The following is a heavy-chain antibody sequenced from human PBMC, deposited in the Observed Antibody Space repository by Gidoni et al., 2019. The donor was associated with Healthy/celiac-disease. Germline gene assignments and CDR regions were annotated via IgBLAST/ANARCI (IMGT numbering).Heavy chain of an antibody. Sequence: QVQLQQWGAGLLKPSETLSLTCAVYGGSFSGYYWSWIRQPPGKGLEWIGEINHRGSTNYNPSLKSRVTISVDTSKNQFSLKLSSVTAADTAVYYCARGRGGKYGMDVWGQGTTVTVSS. D-gene: IGHD1-1*01. J-gene: IGHJ6*02. CDR2: INHRGST. CDR1: GGSFSGYY. V-gene: IGHV4-34*01. CDR3: ARGRGGKYGMDV.